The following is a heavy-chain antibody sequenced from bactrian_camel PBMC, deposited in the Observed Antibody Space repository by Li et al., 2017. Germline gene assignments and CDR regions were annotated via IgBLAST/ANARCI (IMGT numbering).Heavy chain of an antibody. Sequence: HVQLVESGGGSVQAGGSLTLSCSASGYSVSKGYMAWFRQAPGKEREGVAAIDTAGMPTYTYSVKDRFTISKDNVKNTLYLQMNSLKPEDTAIYYCAAAKGLPDLLRGGYLSARSYNYWGRGTQVTVS. CDR1: GYSVSKGY. J-gene: IGHJ4*01. D-gene: IGHD3*01. CDR3: AAAKGLPDLLRGGYLSARSYNY. V-gene: IGHV3S53*01. CDR2: IDTAGMP.